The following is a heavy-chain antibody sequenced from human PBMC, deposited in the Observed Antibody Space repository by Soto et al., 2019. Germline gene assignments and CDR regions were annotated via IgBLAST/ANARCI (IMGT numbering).Heavy chain of an antibody. CDR2: ISYDGSEN. CDR3: VKDGTPTYGPVDH. Sequence: QVQLVESGGGVIQPGRSLRLSCAASGFTFSSFAMHWVRQAPGEGLDLVALISYDGSENYYTDSVRGRFTISRDNSKNIMYLQMNSLRVDDTAVYYCVKDGTPTYGPVDHWGQGTLVTVSS. V-gene: IGHV3-30*18. D-gene: IGHD4-17*01. CDR1: GFTFSSFA. J-gene: IGHJ4*02.